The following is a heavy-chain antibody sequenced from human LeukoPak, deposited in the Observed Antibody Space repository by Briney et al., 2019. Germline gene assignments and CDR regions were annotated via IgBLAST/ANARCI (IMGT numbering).Heavy chain of an antibody. CDR1: GDTFTAYY. D-gene: IGHD4-17*01. CDR3: ARGAVTVKHWDY. Sequence: ASVKVSCKASGDTFTAYYIHWVRQAPGQGLEWMGWINANSGATHCAQRFQGRVTITRDTSISTAYMELNSLISDDTAVYYCARGAVTVKHWDYWGQGTLVTVSS. CDR2: INANSGAT. V-gene: IGHV1-2*02. J-gene: IGHJ4*02.